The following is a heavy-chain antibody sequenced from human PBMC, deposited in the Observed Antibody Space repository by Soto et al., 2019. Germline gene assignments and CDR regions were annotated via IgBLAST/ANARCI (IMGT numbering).Heavy chain of an antibody. J-gene: IGHJ4*02. D-gene: IGHD3-22*01. CDR1: GGSISSGGYS. Sequence: SETLSLTCAVSGGSISSGGYSWSWIRQPPGKGLEWIGYIYHSGSTYYNPSLKSRVTISVDNAKSSLYLQMNNLRAEDTAFYFCARATQSYYDTSGYYSYVHWGQGAQVTVSS. CDR2: IYHSGST. CDR3: ARATQSYYDTSGYYSYVH. V-gene: IGHV4-30-2*01.